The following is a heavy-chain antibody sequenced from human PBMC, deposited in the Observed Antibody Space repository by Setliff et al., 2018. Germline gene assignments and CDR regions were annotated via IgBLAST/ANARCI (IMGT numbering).Heavy chain of an antibody. CDR3: ARLGGVGATILNYFDY. CDR1: GGSISSSNW. V-gene: IGHV4-4*02. J-gene: IGHJ4*02. D-gene: IGHD1-26*01. Sequence: SETLSLTCAVSGGSISSSNWWSWVRQPPGKGLEWIGEIYHSGSTYYNPSLKSRVTISVDTSKNQFSLKLSSVTAADTAVYYCARLGGVGATILNYFDYWGQGTLVTVS. CDR2: IYHSGST.